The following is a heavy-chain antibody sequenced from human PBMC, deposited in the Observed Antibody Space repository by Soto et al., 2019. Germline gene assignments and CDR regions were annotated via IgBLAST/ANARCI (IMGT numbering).Heavy chain of an antibody. Sequence: QLQLQESGPGLVKPSETLSLTCTVSGGSISNSSYYWGWIRQPPGNRLEWIGSLYYRGSAYYNTSLKSRLTISVDTSQNQCSRRLNSGTAADTAVYSCGRRPLVRGIIPYYFDSWGQGTLVTVSS. D-gene: IGHD3-10*01. J-gene: IGHJ4*02. V-gene: IGHV4-39*01. CDR3: GRRPLVRGIIPYYFDS. CDR2: LYYRGSA. CDR1: GGSISNSSYY.